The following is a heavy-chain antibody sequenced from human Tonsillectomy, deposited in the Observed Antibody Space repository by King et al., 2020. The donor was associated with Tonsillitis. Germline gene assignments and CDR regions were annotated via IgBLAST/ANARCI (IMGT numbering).Heavy chain of an antibody. V-gene: IGHV1-2*02. CDR3: ARDNRWNDVGGWFDP. D-gene: IGHD1-1*01. Sequence: VQLVESGAEVKKPGASVKVSCKASGFIFTGHYMHWLRQAPGQGLEWMGWINLNSGGTDYAQRFQGRVTMTRETSITTAYMELSGLGSDDTAVYYCARDNRWNDVGGWFDPWGQGTLVTVSS. CDR1: GFIFTGHY. CDR2: INLNSGGT. J-gene: IGHJ5*02.